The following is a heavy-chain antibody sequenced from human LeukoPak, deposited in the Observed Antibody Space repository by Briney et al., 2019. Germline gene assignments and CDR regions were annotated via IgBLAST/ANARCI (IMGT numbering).Heavy chain of an antibody. CDR2: ISGSGGST. CDR3: AKDPRWSSGWRSSNGDAFDI. V-gene: IGHV3-23*01. D-gene: IGHD6-19*01. CDR1: GFTFRSYA. Sequence: PGGSLRLSCAASGFTFRSYAMRWVRQAPGKGLEWVSAISGSGGSTYYADSVKGWFTISRDNSKNTLYLQMNSLRAEDTAVYYCAKDPRWSSGWRSSNGDAFDIWGQGTMVTVSS. J-gene: IGHJ3*02.